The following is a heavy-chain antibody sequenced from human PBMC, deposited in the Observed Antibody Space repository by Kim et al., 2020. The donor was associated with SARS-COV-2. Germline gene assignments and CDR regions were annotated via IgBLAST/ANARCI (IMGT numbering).Heavy chain of an antibody. V-gene: IGHV1-2*06. J-gene: IGHJ4*02. Sequence: ASVKVSCKASGYTFTGYYMHWVRQAPGQGLEWMGRINPNSGGTSYAQKFQGRVTMTRDTSISTTYMELSRLRSDDTAVYYCARDKLGTVTNGALDYWGQGTLVTVSS. CDR3: ARDKLGTVTNGALDY. D-gene: IGHD4-17*01. CDR1: GYTFTGYY. CDR2: INPNSGGT.